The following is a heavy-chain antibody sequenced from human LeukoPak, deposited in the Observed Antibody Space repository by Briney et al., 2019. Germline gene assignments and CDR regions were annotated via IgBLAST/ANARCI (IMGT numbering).Heavy chain of an antibody. V-gene: IGHV3-23*01. D-gene: IGHD3-3*01. J-gene: IGHJ4*02. CDR3: AKVYHVFWSGYLDF. CDR1: GFTFSNYA. CDR2: INNNGADT. Sequence: GGSLRLSCAASGFTFSNYAMSWVRQAPGKGLKWVSTINNNGADTYYADSVKGRFTISRDNSYNTVSLQMNSLRVEDTAVYYCAKVYHVFWSGYLDFWGQGTLVTVSS.